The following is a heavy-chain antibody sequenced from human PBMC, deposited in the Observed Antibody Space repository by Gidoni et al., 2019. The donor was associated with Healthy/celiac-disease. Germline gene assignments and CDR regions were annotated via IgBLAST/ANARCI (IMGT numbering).Heavy chain of an antibody. J-gene: IGHJ6*02. CDR2: IWYDGSNK. CDR1: RFTFSSYG. D-gene: IGHD3-22*01. V-gene: IGHV3-33*01. Sequence: QVQLVESGGGVVQPGRSLRLSCAASRFTFSSYGMHWVRQAPGKGLEWVAVIWYDGSNKYYADSVKGRFTISRDNSKNTLYLQMNSLRAEDTAVYYCARDYYDSGSGGMDVWGQGTTVTVSS. CDR3: ARDYYDSGSGGMDV.